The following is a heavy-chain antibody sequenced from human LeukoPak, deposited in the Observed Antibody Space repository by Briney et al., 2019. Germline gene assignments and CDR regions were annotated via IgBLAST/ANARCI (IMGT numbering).Heavy chain of an antibody. J-gene: IGHJ2*01. CDR1: GFTFSSYA. D-gene: IGHD6-13*01. CDR3: ASTIAAAVDWYFDL. V-gene: IGHV3-30-3*01. Sequence: PGGSLRLSCAASGFTFSSYAMHWVRQAPGKGLEWVAVISYDGSNKYYADSVKGRFTISRDNSKNTLYLQMSSLRAEDTAVYYCASTIAAAVDWYFDLWGRGTLVTVSS. CDR2: ISYDGSNK.